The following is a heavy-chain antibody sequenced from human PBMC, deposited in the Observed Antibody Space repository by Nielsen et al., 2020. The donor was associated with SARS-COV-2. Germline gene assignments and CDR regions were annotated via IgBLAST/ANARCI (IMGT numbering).Heavy chain of an antibody. CDR2: INHSGST. Sequence: SETLSLTCAVYGGSFSGYYWSWIRQPPGKGLEWIGEINHSGSTNYNPSPKSRVTISVDTSKNQFSLKLSSVTAADTAVYYCARRGRGRDGYKTDYWGQGTLVTVSS. D-gene: IGHD5-24*01. CDR1: GGSFSGYY. V-gene: IGHV4-34*01. CDR3: ARRGRGRDGYKTDY. J-gene: IGHJ4*02.